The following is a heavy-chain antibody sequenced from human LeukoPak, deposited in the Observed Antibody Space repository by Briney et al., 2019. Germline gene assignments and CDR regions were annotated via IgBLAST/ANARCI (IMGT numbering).Heavy chain of an antibody. V-gene: IGHV4-59*01. Sequence: PSETLSLTCTVSGGSISSYYWSWIRQPPGKGLEWIGYIYYSGSTNYNPSLKSRVTISVDTSKNQLSLKLSSVTAADTAVYYCARGTVGDYDFWSGYYIPYYYGMDVWGQGTTVTVSS. D-gene: IGHD3-3*01. CDR3: ARGTVGDYDFWSGYYIPYYYGMDV. CDR1: GGSISSYY. J-gene: IGHJ6*02. CDR2: IYYSGST.